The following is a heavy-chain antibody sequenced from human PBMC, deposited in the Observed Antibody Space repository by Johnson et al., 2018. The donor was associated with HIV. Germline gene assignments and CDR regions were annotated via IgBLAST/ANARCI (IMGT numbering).Heavy chain of an antibody. CDR3: ARGEDGVDAFDI. V-gene: IGHV3-30*03. J-gene: IGHJ3*02. CDR1: GFTFSSYG. Sequence: QMQLVESGGGVVQPGRSLRLSCAASGFTFSSYGMHWVRQAPGKGLEWVAVISYDGSNKYYVDSVKGRFTISRDNSKNTLYLQMNSLRAEDTAVYYCARGEDGVDAFDIWGQGTMVTVSS. D-gene: IGHD4-17*01. CDR2: ISYDGSNK.